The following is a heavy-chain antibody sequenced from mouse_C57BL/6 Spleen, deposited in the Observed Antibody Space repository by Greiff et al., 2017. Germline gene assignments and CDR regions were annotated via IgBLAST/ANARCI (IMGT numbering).Heavy chain of an antibody. V-gene: IGHV1-26*01. CDR1: GYTFTDYY. CDR2: INPNNGGT. Sequence: EVQLQQSGPELVKPGASVKISCKASGYTFTDYYMNWVKQSHGKSLEWIGDINPNNGGTSYNQKFKGKATLTVDKSSSTAYMELRSLTSEDSAVYYCALWLRRPFLTMDYWGQGTSVTVSS. CDR3: ALWLRRPFLTMDY. D-gene: IGHD2-2*01. J-gene: IGHJ4*01.